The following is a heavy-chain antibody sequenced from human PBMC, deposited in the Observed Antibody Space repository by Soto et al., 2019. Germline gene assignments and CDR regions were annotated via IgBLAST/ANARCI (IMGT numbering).Heavy chain of an antibody. CDR1: GYTFTSYA. CDR3: AREAVGYDILTGYYPFPFDY. D-gene: IGHD3-9*01. J-gene: IGHJ4*02. V-gene: IGHV1-3*01. CDR2: INAGNGNT. Sequence: ASVKVSCKASGYTFTSYAMHWVRQAPGQRLEWMGWINAGNGNTKYSQKFQGRVTITRDTSASTAYMELSSLRSEDTAVYYCAREAVGYDILTGYYPFPFDYWGQGTLVTVSS.